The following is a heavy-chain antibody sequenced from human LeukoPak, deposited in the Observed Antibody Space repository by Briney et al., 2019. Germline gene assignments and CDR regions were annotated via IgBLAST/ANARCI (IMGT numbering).Heavy chain of an antibody. CDR1: GGSISGFY. V-gene: IGHV4-4*07. Sequence: PSETLSLTCTVSGGSISGFYWSWIRQTAGKGLEWIGRIYTSGSTNYNPSLKSRVTISVDTSKNQFSLKLSSVTAADTAVYYCAICGRTNGVCYYFDYWGQGTLVTVSS. CDR3: AICGRTNGVCYYFDY. D-gene: IGHD2-8*01. CDR2: IYTSGST. J-gene: IGHJ4*02.